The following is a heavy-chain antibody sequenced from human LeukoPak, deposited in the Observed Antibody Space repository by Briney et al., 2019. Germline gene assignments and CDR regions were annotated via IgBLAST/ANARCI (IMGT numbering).Heavy chain of an antibody. V-gene: IGHV3-33*01. D-gene: IGHD3-9*01. Sequence: GGSLRLSCAASGFTFSSYGMHWVRQAPGKGLEWVAVIWYDGSNKYYADSVKGRFTISRDNSKNTLYLQMNSLRAEDTAVYYFARDRPHYDILTGYYDYYGMDVWGQGTTVTVSS. J-gene: IGHJ6*02. CDR1: GFTFSSYG. CDR2: IWYDGSNK. CDR3: ARDRPHYDILTGYYDYYGMDV.